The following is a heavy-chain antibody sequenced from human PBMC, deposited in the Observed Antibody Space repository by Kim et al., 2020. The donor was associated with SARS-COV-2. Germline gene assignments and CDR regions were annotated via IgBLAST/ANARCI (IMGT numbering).Heavy chain of an antibody. V-gene: IGHV3-74*01. D-gene: IGHD3-16*01. CDR3: ATTPFGDSRVDY. CDR2: INSDGSRI. Sequence: GGSLRLSCAASGFTFSSYWMYWVRQAPGKGLVWVSRINSDGSRISYVDSVKGRFTISRDNAKNTLYLQMNSLRVEDTAVYYCATTPFGDSRVDYWGQGTLVTVSS. CDR1: GFTFSSYW. J-gene: IGHJ4*02.